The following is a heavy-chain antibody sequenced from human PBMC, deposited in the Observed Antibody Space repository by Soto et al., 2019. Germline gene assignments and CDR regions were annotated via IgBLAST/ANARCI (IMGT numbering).Heavy chain of an antibody. CDR2: ISYDGSNK. V-gene: IGHV3-30*18. J-gene: IGHJ6*02. D-gene: IGHD3-22*01. CDR1: GFTFSSCG. Sequence: GGSLRLSCAASGFTFSSCGMHWVRQAPGKGLEWVAVISYDGSNKYYADSVKGRFTISRDNSKNTLYLQMNSLRAEDTAVYYCAKDRRLYYYDSSGYPDNYGMDVWGQGTTVTVSS. CDR3: AKDRRLYYYDSSGYPDNYGMDV.